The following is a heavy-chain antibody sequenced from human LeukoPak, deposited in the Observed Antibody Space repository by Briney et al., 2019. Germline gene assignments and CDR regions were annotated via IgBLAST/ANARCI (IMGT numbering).Heavy chain of an antibody. Sequence: GGSLRLSCAASGFTVSSNYMSWVRQAPGKGLEWVSVIYSGGSTYYADSVKGRFTISRDNSKNTLYLQMNSLRAEDTAVYYCASDSSGYPNWFDPWGQGTLVTVSS. CDR1: GFTVSSNY. J-gene: IGHJ5*02. CDR2: IYSGGST. CDR3: ASDSSGYPNWFDP. D-gene: IGHD3-22*01. V-gene: IGHV3-53*01.